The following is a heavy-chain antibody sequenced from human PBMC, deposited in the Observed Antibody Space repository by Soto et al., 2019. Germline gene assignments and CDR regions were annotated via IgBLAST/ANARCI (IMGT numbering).Heavy chain of an antibody. CDR1: GFTFSNCG. CDR3: PRCSRNSSYSYGVDV. J-gene: IGHJ6*02. CDR2: ISGSGATK. V-gene: IGHV3-48*02. D-gene: IGHD2-15*01. Sequence: PGGCLRLSCAASGFTFSNCGMNWVRQTPGKGLEWVSYISGSGATKHYADAVKGRFPISRDNGKDSLYLQMNSLRDEDTAVYFCPRCSRNSSYSYGVDVWGQGATVTVSS.